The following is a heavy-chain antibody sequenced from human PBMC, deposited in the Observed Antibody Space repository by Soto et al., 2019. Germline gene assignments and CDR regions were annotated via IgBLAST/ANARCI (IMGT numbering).Heavy chain of an antibody. J-gene: IGHJ5*02. D-gene: IGHD3-3*01. Sequence: ASVKVSCKASGYTFTSYGISWVRQAPGQGLEWMGWISAYNGNTNYAQKLQGRVTMTTDTSTSTAYMELRSLRSDDTAVYYCARGYYDFWRGYYTGLFRQKWLLYGWFDPWGQGTTVTVCS. CDR1: GYTFTSYG. CDR2: ISAYNGNT. V-gene: IGHV1-18*01. CDR3: ARGYYDFWRGYYTGLFRQKWLLYGWFDP.